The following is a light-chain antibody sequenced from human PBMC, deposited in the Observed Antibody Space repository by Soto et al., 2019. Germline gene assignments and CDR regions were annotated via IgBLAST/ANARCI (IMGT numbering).Light chain of an antibody. CDR2: DFS. CDR3: QQSRT. V-gene: IGKV1-5*01. Sequence: DIQMTQSPSTLSASVGETVTITCRASQTTNNWLAWYQHKPGKAPELLIYDFSTLESGVPSRFSGSGSGTEFTLTISSLQPDDFATYYCQQSRTFGQGTKVDIK. CDR1: QTTNNW. J-gene: IGKJ2*01.